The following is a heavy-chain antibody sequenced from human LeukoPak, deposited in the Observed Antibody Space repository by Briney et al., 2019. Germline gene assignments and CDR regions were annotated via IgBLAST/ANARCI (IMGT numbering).Heavy chain of an antibody. CDR1: GASISNYY. V-gene: IGHV4-4*07. J-gene: IGHJ2*01. CDR2: MYNSGST. D-gene: IGHD6-6*01. Sequence: SETLSLTCTVSGASISNYYWSWIRQPAGKGLEWIGRMYNSGSTIYNPSLQSRVTMSLDTSSNHFSLNLRSVTAADTAVYYCAGFKLSRYFDLWGRGTLVTVSS. CDR3: AGFKLSRYFDL.